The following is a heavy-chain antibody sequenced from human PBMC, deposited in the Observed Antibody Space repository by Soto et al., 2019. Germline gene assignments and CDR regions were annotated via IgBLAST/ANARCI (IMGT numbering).Heavy chain of an antibody. D-gene: IGHD3-16*02. CDR1: GFTFSSYA. CDR2: ISGSGDNT. Sequence: GGSLRLSCAASGFTFSSYAMSWVRQAPGKGLEWVSAISGSGDNTYYADSVKGRFTISRDNSKNTLYLQMNSLRAEDTAVYYCAKDEVSDYVWGSYRRPHYYYYGMDVWGQGTTVTVSS. V-gene: IGHV3-23*01. J-gene: IGHJ6*02. CDR3: AKDEVSDYVWGSYRRPHYYYYGMDV.